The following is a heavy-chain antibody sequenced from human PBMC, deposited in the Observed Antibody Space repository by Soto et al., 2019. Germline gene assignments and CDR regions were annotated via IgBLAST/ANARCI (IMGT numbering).Heavy chain of an antibody. V-gene: IGHV3-30*18. CDR1: GFTFSSYG. Sequence: QVQLVESGGGVVQPGRSLRLSCAASGFTFSSYGMHWVRQAPGKGLEWVALISSDGSNKYYADSVKGRFTISRDNSKNTLYLPMNSLRAEDTAVYYCAKVRADYYYGSGPFDFWGQGTLVTVSS. D-gene: IGHD3-10*01. J-gene: IGHJ4*02. CDR2: ISSDGSNK. CDR3: AKVRADYYYGSGPFDF.